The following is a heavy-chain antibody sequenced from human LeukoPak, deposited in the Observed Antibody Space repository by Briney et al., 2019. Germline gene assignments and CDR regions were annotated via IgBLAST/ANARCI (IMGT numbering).Heavy chain of an antibody. CDR1: GFTFSHYC. CDR3: AARPYCTTATCPKTNWFDP. V-gene: IGHV3-30*03. D-gene: IGHD2-8*01. CDR2: ISFDAEGD. Sequence: GGSLRLSCVTSGFTFSHYCMHWVRQLPGKGLEWVAAISFDAEGDYHVDSVKGRFTISRDNSKNTLYLQMNSLRVEDTAVYYCAARPYCTTATCPKTNWFDPWGQGTLVTVSS. J-gene: IGHJ5*02.